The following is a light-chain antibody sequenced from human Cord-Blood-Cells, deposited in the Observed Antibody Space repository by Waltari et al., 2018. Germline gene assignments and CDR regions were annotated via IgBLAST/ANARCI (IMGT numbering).Light chain of an antibody. Sequence: QSVLTQPPSASGTPGQRVTISCSGSSSHSGSNYVYWYQQLPGTAPKLLIYRNNQRPSGVPDRFSGSKSGTSASLAISGLRSEDEADYYCAAWDDSLSGQVFGGGTQLTVL. CDR1: SSHSGSNY. CDR2: RNN. CDR3: AAWDDSLSGQV. V-gene: IGLV1-47*01. J-gene: IGLJ7*01.